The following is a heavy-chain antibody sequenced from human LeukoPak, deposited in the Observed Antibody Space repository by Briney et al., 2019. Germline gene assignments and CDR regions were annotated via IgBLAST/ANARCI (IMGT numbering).Heavy chain of an antibody. V-gene: IGHV4-34*01. CDR1: GGSFSGYY. Sequence: PSETLSLTCAVYGGSFSGYYWSWIRQPPGKGLEWIGEINHSGSTNHNPSLKSRVTISVDTSKNQFSLKLSSVTAADTAVYYCARGLRYRKYQLLGPYYFDYWGQGTLVTVSS. CDR3: ARGLRYRKYQLLGPYYFDY. D-gene: IGHD2-2*01. CDR2: INHSGST. J-gene: IGHJ4*02.